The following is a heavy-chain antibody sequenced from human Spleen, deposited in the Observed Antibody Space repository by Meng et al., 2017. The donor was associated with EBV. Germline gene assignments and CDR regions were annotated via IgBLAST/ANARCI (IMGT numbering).Heavy chain of an antibody. CDR3: ARDRSEMAGSWGGY. CDR2: VSPYNGYT. D-gene: IGHD5-24*01. Sequence: VPLVQSGAEVEKPGDPVTVSCKASGYTFIHYGINWVRQAPGQGLEWIGWVSPYNGYTSYAQNLKGRVTMTTDTSTNTAYMTLRSLRSDDTAVYYCARDRSEMAGSWGGYWGQGSLVTVSS. J-gene: IGHJ4*01. CDR1: GYTFIHYG. V-gene: IGHV1-18*01.